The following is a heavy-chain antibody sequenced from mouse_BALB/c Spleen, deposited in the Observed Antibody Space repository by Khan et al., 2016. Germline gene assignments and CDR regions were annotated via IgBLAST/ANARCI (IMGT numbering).Heavy chain of an antibody. Sequence: QIQLVQSGAEVMKPGASVKISCKATGYIFSSFWIEWVKHRPGHGLEWLGEIFPGRGSTNYNEKFKSKATVTADTSFNTAYMQLSRLTSEDAAVYYCARGGLDYWGQGTSVTVSS. J-gene: IGHJ4*01. CDR3: ARGGLDY. CDR2: IFPGRGST. CDR1: GYIFSSFW. V-gene: IGHV1-9*01.